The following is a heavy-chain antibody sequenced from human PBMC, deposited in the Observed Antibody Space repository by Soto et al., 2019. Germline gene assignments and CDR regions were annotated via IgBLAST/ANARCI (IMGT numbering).Heavy chain of an antibody. D-gene: IGHD3-10*01. CDR1: GGTLSDHG. Sequence: QVQLEQSGAEVQKPGSSVKVSCKASGGTLSDHGVAWLRQAPGQGLEWMGGTIPVFNTAKYAQKFQGRVTVTADKFTNIAYMELSSLRSEDTAFYFCARGVDGSGYYYTGPSAFDIWGQGTMVIVTS. CDR2: TIPVFNTA. V-gene: IGHV1-69*06. CDR3: ARGVDGSGYYYTGPSAFDI. J-gene: IGHJ3*02.